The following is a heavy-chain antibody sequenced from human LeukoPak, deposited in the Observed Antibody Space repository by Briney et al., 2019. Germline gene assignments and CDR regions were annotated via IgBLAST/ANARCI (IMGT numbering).Heavy chain of an antibody. V-gene: IGHV3-30-3*01. CDR2: ISYDGSNK. CDR1: GFTFSSYA. Sequence: PGRSLRLSCAASGFTFSSYAMHWVRQAPGKGLEWVAVISYDGSNKYYADSVKGRFTISRDNSKNTLYLQMNSLRAEDTAVYYCARDHEYSTSSFRRYLRAFDIWGQGTMVTVSS. J-gene: IGHJ3*02. D-gene: IGHD6-6*01. CDR3: ARDHEYSTSSFRRYLRAFDI.